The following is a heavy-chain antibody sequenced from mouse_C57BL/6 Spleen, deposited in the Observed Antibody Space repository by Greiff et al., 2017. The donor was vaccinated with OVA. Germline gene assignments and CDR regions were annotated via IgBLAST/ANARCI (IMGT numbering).Heavy chain of an antibody. V-gene: IGHV5-9-1*02. D-gene: IGHD2-2*01. Sequence: VQLKESGEGLVKPGGSLKLSCAASGFTFSSYAMSWVRQTPEKRLEWVAYISSGGDYIYYADTVKGRFTISRDNARNTLYLQMSSLKSEDTAMYYCTRDRRVTTDYAMDYWGQGTSVTVSS. J-gene: IGHJ4*01. CDR1: GFTFSSYA. CDR2: ISSGGDYI. CDR3: TRDRRVTTDYAMDY.